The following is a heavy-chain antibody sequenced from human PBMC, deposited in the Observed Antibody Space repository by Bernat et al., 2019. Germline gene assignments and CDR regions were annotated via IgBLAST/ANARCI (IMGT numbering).Heavy chain of an antibody. CDR2: INPNSGGT. Sequence: QVQLVQSGAEVKKPGSSVKVSCKATGGTFSSYAISWVRQAPGQGLEWRGWINPNSGGTNYAQKFQGSVTMARDTSSHTAYMEVSRLRSDERAVYYCARSYGSGSSRFDYWGQGTLVTDSS. D-gene: IGHD3-10*01. CDR1: GGTFSSYA. J-gene: IGHJ4*02. V-gene: IGHV1-2*04. CDR3: ARSYGSGSSRFDY.